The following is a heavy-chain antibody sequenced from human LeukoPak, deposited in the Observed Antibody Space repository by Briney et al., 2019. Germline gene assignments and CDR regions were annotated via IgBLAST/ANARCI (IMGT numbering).Heavy chain of an antibody. J-gene: IGHJ4*02. CDR2: ISYDGSNK. V-gene: IGHV3-30-3*01. D-gene: IGHD6-13*01. CDR3: ARDARSIAAAGAKGRYFDY. Sequence: PGGSLRLSCAASGFTFSSYAMHWVRQALGKGLEWVAVISYDGSNKYYADSVKGRFTISRDNSKNTLYLQMNSLRAEDTAVYYCARDARSIAAAGAKGRYFDYWGQGTLVTVSS. CDR1: GFTFSSYA.